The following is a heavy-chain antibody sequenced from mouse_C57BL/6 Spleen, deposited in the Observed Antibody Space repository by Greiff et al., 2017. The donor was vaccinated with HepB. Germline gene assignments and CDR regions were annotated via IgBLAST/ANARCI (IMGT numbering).Heavy chain of an antibody. CDR2: IYPRSGNT. J-gene: IGHJ1*03. Sequence: QVQLQQSGAELARPGASVKLSCKASGYTFTSYGISWVKQRTGQGLEWIGEIYPRSGNTYYNEKFKGKATLTADKSSSTAYMELRSLTSEDSAVYFCAREGIYYEPMGWYFDVWGTGTTVTVSS. CDR3: AREGIYYEPMGWYFDV. CDR1: GYTFTSYG. D-gene: IGHD2-4*01. V-gene: IGHV1-81*01.